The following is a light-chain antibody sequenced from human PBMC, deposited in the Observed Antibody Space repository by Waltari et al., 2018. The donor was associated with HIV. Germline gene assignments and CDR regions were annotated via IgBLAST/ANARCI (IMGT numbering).Light chain of an antibody. Sequence: QSALTQPASVSGSPGQSITISCTGTSSDVGRYNYVSWYQHPPGKAPKLMIYEVLNRPSGISNRFSGSKSGNTASLTISGLQAEDEADYYCSSYTINNDYVFGTGTRVTVL. CDR2: EVL. CDR1: SSDVGRYNY. J-gene: IGLJ1*01. CDR3: SSYTINNDYV. V-gene: IGLV2-14*01.